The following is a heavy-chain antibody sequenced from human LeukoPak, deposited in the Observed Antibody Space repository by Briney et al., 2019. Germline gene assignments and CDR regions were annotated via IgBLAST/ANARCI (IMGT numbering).Heavy chain of an antibody. CDR2: ISSSSLYI. D-gene: IGHD5-12*01. CDR3: ARDGYSGYDFDY. CDR1: GFTFSSYS. V-gene: IGHV3-21*06. Sequence: GGSLRLSCAASGFTFSSYSMNWVRQAPGKGLEWVSSISSSSLYIYYADSVKGRFTISRDNAKNSLYLQMNSLRAEDTAVYYCARDGYSGYDFDYWGQGTLVTVSS. J-gene: IGHJ4*02.